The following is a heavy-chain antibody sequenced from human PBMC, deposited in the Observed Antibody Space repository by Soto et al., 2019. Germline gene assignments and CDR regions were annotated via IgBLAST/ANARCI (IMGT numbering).Heavy chain of an antibody. CDR3: AKSTCYDYVWGSYRSELHYFDY. J-gene: IGHJ4*02. V-gene: IGHV3-30*18. D-gene: IGHD3-16*01. CDR2: ISYDGSNK. CDR1: GFTFSSYD. Sequence: GGSLRLSCAASGFTFSSYDMHWVRQAPGKGLEWVALISYDGSNKYYADSVMVRFTISRDNSKNTLYLQMNRLRADDTAVYYCAKSTCYDYVWGSYRSELHYFDYWGQGTLVTVSS.